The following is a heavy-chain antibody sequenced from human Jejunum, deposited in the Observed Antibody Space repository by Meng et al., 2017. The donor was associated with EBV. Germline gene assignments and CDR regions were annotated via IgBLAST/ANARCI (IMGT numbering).Heavy chain of an antibody. V-gene: IGHV1-8*01. CDR1: GFTFTNYD. Sequence: QLQWVQSGAEVKKPGASVKVSCKASGFTFTNYDINWVRQASGQGLEWMGWMNPSNGKTGYAQKFQGRVTMTRDASTSTAYMELSSLRSDDTAVYFCARGAQPIDLWGQGTLVTVAS. CDR3: ARGAQPIDL. CDR2: MNPSNGKT. J-gene: IGHJ5*02. D-gene: IGHD3-3*01.